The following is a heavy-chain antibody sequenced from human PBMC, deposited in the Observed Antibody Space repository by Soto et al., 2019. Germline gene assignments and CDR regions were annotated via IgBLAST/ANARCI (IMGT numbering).Heavy chain of an antibody. Sequence: GGSLRLSCAASGFTFLSYAMSWVRQAPGKGLEWVSVISGSGGRTNYADSVKGRFTISRDNSKNTLYLQMNSLRVEDTAVYYCAKEGATSRPSGADYWGQGTLVTVSS. J-gene: IGHJ4*02. CDR3: AKEGATSRPSGADY. CDR1: GFTFLSYA. V-gene: IGHV3-23*01. CDR2: ISGSGGRT. D-gene: IGHD1-26*01.